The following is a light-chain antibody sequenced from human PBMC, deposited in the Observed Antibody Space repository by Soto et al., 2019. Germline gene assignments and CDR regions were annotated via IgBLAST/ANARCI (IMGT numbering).Light chain of an antibody. CDR1: QSINDN. CDR2: RTS. Sequence: EIVMTQSPATLFVSPGERATLSCRASQSINDNVAWYQQKPGQAPRLLIYRTSARATGFPARFSGSGSGTEFNLTISSLQSEDFAAYYCQKYNSAPLTFGGGTKVEIK. V-gene: IGKV3-15*01. CDR3: QKYNSAPLT. J-gene: IGKJ4*01.